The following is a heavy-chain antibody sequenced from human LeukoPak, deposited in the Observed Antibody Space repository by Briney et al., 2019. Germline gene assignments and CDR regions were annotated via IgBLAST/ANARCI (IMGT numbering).Heavy chain of an antibody. Sequence: SGGSLRLSCAASGFAFSDYYMSWIRQAPGKGLEWVSYISSSSSYTNYADSVKGRFTISRDNAKNSLYLQMNSLRAEDTAVYYCASVDTAMFNRSPRPYGMDVWGQGTTVTVSS. CDR3: ASVDTAMFNRSPRPYGMDV. CDR2: ISSSSSYT. V-gene: IGHV3-11*03. D-gene: IGHD5-18*01. CDR1: GFAFSDYY. J-gene: IGHJ6*02.